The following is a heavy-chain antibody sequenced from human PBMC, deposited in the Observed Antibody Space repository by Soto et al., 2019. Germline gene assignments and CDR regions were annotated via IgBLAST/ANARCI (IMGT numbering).Heavy chain of an antibody. J-gene: IGHJ4*02. Sequence: QVQLVQSGAEVKKPGASVRVSCKASGYTFTSYDIYWVRQATGQGLEWMGWMNPFSGNEVYTQKFQDRVTMTRDTSINTAYMEMSGLRSEDTAVYYCTRGQGNHWGQGALDTVSS. CDR3: TRGQGNH. V-gene: IGHV1-8*01. CDR2: MNPFSGNE. CDR1: GYTFTSYD.